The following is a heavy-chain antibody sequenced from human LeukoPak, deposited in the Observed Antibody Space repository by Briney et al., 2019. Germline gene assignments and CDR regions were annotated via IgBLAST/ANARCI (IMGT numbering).Heavy chain of an antibody. J-gene: IGHJ4*02. CDR3: AREPTYSSSWYTTCDF. D-gene: IGHD6-13*01. V-gene: IGHV3-23*01. CDR1: GLTFSNYA. CDR2: ISGSGTYT. Sequence: GGSLRLSCAVSGLTFSNYAMSWVRQAPGKGLEWVSDISGSGTYTYYADPVKGRFTISRDNTKNMLYLQMNSLRAEDTAVYYCAREPTYSSSWYTTCDFWGQGTLVTVSS.